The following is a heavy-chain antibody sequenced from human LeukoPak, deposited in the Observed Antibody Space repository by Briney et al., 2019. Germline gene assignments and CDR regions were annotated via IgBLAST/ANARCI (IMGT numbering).Heavy chain of an antibody. CDR3: AKDPQVGAAAYYFDS. J-gene: IGHJ4*02. V-gene: IGHV3-30*18. CDR1: GFTFSRYG. D-gene: IGHD2-2*01. Sequence: GRSLRLSCAASGFTFSRYGLHWVRQAPGKGLGWVAVIANDGKDKKYADSVKGRFTISRDNSKSTLYLQMNSLRAEDTAMYYCAKDPQVGAAAYYFDSWGQGTLVTVSS. CDR2: IANDGKDK.